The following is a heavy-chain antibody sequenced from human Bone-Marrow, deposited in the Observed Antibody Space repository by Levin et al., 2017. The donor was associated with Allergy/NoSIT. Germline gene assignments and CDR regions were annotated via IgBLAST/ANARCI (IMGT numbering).Heavy chain of an antibody. V-gene: IGHV3-74*01. Sequence: GGSLRLSCAASGLTFSSYRTHWVRQAPGKGLVWVSRIESYGSYGSSTNYVDSVKGRFTISRDNAKNTVYLQMNSLRAEDTAVYYCARDRATIGHDWYFELWGRGTLVTVAS. CDR2: IESYGSYGSST. J-gene: IGHJ2*01. D-gene: IGHD3-10*01. CDR3: ARDRATIGHDWYFEL. CDR1: GLTFSSYR.